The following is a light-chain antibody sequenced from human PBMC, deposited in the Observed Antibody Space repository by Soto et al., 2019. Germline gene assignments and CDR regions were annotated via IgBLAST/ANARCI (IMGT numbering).Light chain of an antibody. CDR1: SSGVGGYNY. Sequence: QSALTQPASVSGSPGQSITISCTGTSSGVGGYNYVSWYQQHPGKAPKLMIYDVSHRPSGVSNRFSGSKSGNTASLTISGLQAEDEADYYCSSYTSSGTRVFGGGTKLTVL. CDR3: SSYTSSGTRV. CDR2: DVS. J-gene: IGLJ2*01. V-gene: IGLV2-14*01.